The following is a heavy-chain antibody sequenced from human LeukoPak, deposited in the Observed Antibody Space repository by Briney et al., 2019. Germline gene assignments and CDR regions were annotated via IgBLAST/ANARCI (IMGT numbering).Heavy chain of an antibody. Sequence: GGSLRLSCVASGFSLSGYWMYWVRQAPGKGLMYIARNNGDGSTTNYADVVKGRFTMSRDNVKNTLYLQMNSLRVEDTAVYYCARDPRNVGLAPWGQGTLVTVSS. CDR2: NNGDGSTT. CDR3: ARDPRNVGLAP. V-gene: IGHV3-74*01. D-gene: IGHD2-15*01. J-gene: IGHJ5*02. CDR1: GFSLSGYW.